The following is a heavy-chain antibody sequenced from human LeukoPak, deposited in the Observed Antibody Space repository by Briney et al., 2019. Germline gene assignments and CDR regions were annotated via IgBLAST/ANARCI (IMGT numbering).Heavy chain of an antibody. CDR3: ARKGGGYGRDV. V-gene: IGHV3-48*03. D-gene: IGHD4-23*01. CDR2: AGVTGGTI. J-gene: IGHJ6*02. Sequence: GGSLRLSCAASGFTFSNYEMNWGRQAPGKGREWVSYAGVTGGTIYYADSVRGRVTLSRDNAKNSLYLQMNSLRAEDTAVYYCARKGGGYGRDVWGQGTTVTVSS. CDR1: GFTFSNYE.